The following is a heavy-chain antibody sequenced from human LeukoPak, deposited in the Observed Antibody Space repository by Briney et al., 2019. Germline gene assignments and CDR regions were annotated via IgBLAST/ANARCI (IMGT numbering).Heavy chain of an antibody. CDR3: ARGGDPVTTDY. J-gene: IGHJ4*02. D-gene: IGHD4-17*01. CDR2: INPNSGAT. V-gene: IGHV1-2*02. CDR1: GYTFIGYY. Sequence: ASVKVSCKASGYTFIGYYIHWVRQAPGQGLEWMGWINPNSGATNYAQKFQGRVTMTRDTSIRTAYMELTRLRSDDTAIYYCARGGDPVTTDYWGQGTLVTVSS.